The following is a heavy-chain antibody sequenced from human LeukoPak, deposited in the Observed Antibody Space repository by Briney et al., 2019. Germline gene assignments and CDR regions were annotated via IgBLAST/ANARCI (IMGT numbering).Heavy chain of an antibody. D-gene: IGHD3-10*01. CDR3: ARDNRGSLDF. CDR1: GDSVTSHG. Sequence: KASETLSLSCSVSGDSVTSHGWSWVRQPPGKGLEWIGYAYASGVNSDNCNPSLKSRVTISIDTSRNQFSLRLNSVTAADTAFYYCARDNRGSLDFWGQGTLVTVSS. J-gene: IGHJ4*02. V-gene: IGHV4-59*02. CDR2: AYASGVN.